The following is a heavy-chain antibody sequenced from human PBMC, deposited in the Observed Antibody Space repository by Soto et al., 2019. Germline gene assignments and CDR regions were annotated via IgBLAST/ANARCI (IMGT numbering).Heavy chain of an antibody. D-gene: IGHD3-3*02. J-gene: IGHJ4*02. CDR3: ARDKPFSAGY. V-gene: IGHV1-46*01. CDR1: GYTFLDFY. Sequence: QVQLVQSGTEVKKPGASVKVSRKASGYTFLDFYIHWVRQAPGQGLEWMGFINPSGGGTTYAQQFQGRLTMTRDTSTSTVYMELISLRSEDTAIYYCARDKPFSAGYWGQGTLVT. CDR2: INPSGGGT.